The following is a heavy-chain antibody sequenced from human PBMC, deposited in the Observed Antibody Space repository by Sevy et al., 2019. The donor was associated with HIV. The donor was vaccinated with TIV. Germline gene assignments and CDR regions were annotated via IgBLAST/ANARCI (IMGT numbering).Heavy chain of an antibody. CDR3: ARDSKVLYGMDV. CDR2: IYYSGST. CDR1: GGSISSGDYY. J-gene: IGHJ6*02. Sequence: TLSLTCTVSGGSISSGDYYWSWIRQPPGKGLEWIGYIYYSGSTYYNPSLKSRVTISVDTSKNQFSLKLSSVTAADTAVYYCARDSKVLYGMDVWGQVTTVTVSS. V-gene: IGHV4-30-4*01.